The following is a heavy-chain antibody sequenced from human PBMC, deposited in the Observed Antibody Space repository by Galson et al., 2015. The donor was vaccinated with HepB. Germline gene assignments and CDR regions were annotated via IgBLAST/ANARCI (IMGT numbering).Heavy chain of an antibody. CDR2: TFPRDSDT. V-gene: IGHV5-51*01. CDR3: ARRLITMVRGVIPTPLDY. CDR1: GYIFISYW. Sequence: SGAEVKKPGESLKISCKGSGYIFISYWIAWVRQMPGKGLEWMGITFPRDSDTKYSPTFQGQVTVSADESISTAYLQWSSLKASDTAMYYCARRLITMVRGVIPTPLDYWGQGTLVTVSS. J-gene: IGHJ4*02. D-gene: IGHD3-10*01.